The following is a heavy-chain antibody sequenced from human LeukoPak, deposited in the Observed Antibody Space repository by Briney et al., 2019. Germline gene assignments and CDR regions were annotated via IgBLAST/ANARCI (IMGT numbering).Heavy chain of an antibody. CDR1: GFTFSSFA. V-gene: IGHV3-23*01. CDR3: AKNRGNYYYFDY. CDR2: ISGSGGST. J-gene: IGHJ4*02. Sequence: PGGSLRLSCAASGFTFSSFAMSWVRQAPGKGLEWVSAISGSGGSTYYADSVKGRFTISRDNSKNTLYLQMNSLRAEDTAVYYSAKNRGNYYYFDYWGQGTLVTVSS. D-gene: IGHD4-11*01.